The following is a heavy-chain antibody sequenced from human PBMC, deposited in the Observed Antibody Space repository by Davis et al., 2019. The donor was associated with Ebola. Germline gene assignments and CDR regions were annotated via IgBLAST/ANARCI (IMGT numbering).Heavy chain of an antibody. CDR3: ARELRVDSGILYWFGGMDV. Sequence: HTGGSLRLSCAASGFTFSSYWMHWVRQAPGKGLVWVSRINSDGSSTSYADSVKGRFTISRDNAKNTLYLQMNSLRAEDTAVYYCARELRVDSGILYWFGGMDVWGQGTTVTVSS. CDR1: GFTFSSYW. V-gene: IGHV3-74*01. J-gene: IGHJ6*02. D-gene: IGHD2-8*02. CDR2: INSDGSST.